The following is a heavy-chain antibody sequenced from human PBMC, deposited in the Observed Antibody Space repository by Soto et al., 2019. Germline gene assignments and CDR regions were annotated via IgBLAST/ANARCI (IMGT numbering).Heavy chain of an antibody. Sequence: GESLKISCKGSGYSFTGYWISWVRQMPGKGLEWMGRIDPSDSYTNYSPSFQGHVTISADKSISTAYLQWSSLKASDTAMYYCARHLGPWFDPWGQGTLVTVSS. CDR2: IDPSDSYT. CDR3: ARHLGPWFDP. CDR1: GYSFTGYW. J-gene: IGHJ5*02. D-gene: IGHD7-27*01. V-gene: IGHV5-10-1*01.